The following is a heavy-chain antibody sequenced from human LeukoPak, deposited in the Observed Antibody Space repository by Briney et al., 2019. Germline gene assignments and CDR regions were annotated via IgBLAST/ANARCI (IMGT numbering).Heavy chain of an antibody. CDR2: ISGSGGST. Sequence: GGTLRLSCAASGFTFSSYGMSWVRQAPGKGLEWVSAISGSGGSTYYADSVKGRFTISRDNAKNSLYLQMNSLRAEDTAVYYCARHGAKWELQYWFDPWGQGTLVTVPS. D-gene: IGHD1-26*01. V-gene: IGHV3-23*01. J-gene: IGHJ5*02. CDR1: GFTFSSYG. CDR3: ARHGAKWELQYWFDP.